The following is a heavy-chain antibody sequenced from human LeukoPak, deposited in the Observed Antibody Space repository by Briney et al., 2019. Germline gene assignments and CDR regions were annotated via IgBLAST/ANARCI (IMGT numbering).Heavy chain of an antibody. J-gene: IGHJ4*02. CDR2: FDPEDGET. CDR1: GYTLTELS. Sequence: ASVKVSCKVSGYTLTELSMHWVRQAPGKGLEWMGGFDPEDGETIYAQKLQGRVTMTTDTSTSTAYMELRSLRSDDTAVYYCARDTQYSSSWYNYWGQGTLVTVSS. V-gene: IGHV1-24*01. CDR3: ARDTQYSSSWYNY. D-gene: IGHD6-13*01.